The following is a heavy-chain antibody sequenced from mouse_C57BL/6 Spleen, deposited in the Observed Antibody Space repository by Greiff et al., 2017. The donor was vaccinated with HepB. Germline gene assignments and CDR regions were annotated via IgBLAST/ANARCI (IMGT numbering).Heavy chain of an antibody. D-gene: IGHD2-4*01. CDR1: GYAFSSSW. CDR3: ARWSDYSFAY. V-gene: IGHV1-82*01. J-gene: IGHJ3*01. CDR2: IYPGDGDT. Sequence: QVQLQQSGPELVKPGASVKISCKASGYAFSSSWMNWVKQRPGKGLEWIGRIYPGDGDTNYNGKFKGKATLTADKSSSTAYMQLSSLTSEDSAVYFCARWSDYSFAYWGQGTLVTVSA.